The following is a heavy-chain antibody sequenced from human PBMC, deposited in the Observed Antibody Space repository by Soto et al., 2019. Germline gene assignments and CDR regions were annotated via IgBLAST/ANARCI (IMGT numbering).Heavy chain of an antibody. J-gene: IGHJ4*02. CDR2: IYPDDSDT. CDR3: ARQRDDYNDSTGPRHYFDY. V-gene: IGHV5-51*01. CDR1: GYRFTSYW. Sequence: GESLKISCKGSGYRFTSYWIGWVRQMPGKGLEWMGIIYPDDSDTRYSPSFQGQVTMSADKSISTAYLQWSSLKASDTAIYYCARQRDDYNDSTGPRHYFDYWGEGGLVTV. D-gene: IGHD3-22*01.